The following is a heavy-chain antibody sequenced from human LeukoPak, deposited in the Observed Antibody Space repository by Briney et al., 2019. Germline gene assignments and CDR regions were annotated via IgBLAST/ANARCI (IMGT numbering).Heavy chain of an antibody. CDR2: IIPIFGTA. CDR3: AREVAVAGHFDY. V-gene: IGHV1-69*05. J-gene: IGHJ4*02. Sequence: SVKVSCKASGGTFSSYAISWVRQAPGQGLEWMGGIIPIFGTANYAQKFQGRVTITTDGSTSTAYMELSSLRSEDTAVYYCAREVAVAGHFDYWGQGTLVTVSS. D-gene: IGHD6-19*01. CDR1: GGTFSSYA.